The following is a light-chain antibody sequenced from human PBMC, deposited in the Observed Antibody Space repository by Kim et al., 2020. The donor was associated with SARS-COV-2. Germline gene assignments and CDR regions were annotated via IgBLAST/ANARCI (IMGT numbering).Light chain of an antibody. Sequence: LSPGERATPSYRASQSVGNSFAWFQQKPGQAPRLLIFETSNRATGIPARFSGSGSGTAFTITIISLEPEDFAVYYCQQRYNWPLTIGGGTKVDIK. CDR2: ETS. CDR1: QSVGNS. V-gene: IGKV3-11*01. J-gene: IGKJ4*01. CDR3: QQRYNWPLT.